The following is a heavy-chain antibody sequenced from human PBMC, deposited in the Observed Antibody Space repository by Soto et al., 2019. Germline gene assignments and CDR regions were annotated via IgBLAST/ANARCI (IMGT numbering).Heavy chain of an antibody. D-gene: IGHD5-12*01. CDR3: ARVYSGYDSATQNFDY. CDR1: SGSISSSNW. J-gene: IGHJ4*02. Sequence: SETLSLTCAVSSGSISSSNWWSWVRQPPGKGLEWIGEIYHSGSTNYNPSLKSRVTISVDKSKNQFSLKLSSVTAADTAVYYCARVYSGYDSATQNFDYWGQGTLVTVSS. CDR2: IYHSGST. V-gene: IGHV4-4*02.